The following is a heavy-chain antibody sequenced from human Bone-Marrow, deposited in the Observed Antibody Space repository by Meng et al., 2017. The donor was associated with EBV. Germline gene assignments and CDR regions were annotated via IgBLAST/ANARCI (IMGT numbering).Heavy chain of an antibody. Sequence: QTTLKESGPTRGKPTQTLTLTCTFSGFSLSTPGVGVGWLRQPPGEALEWLAVIYWDDDKRYSPSLKSRLTITKDTSKQQVVLTRANMDPVDTATYYCAHRRDYSYFDYWGQGTLVTVSS. CDR1: GFSLSTPGVG. D-gene: IGHD2-21*01. J-gene: IGHJ4*02. CDR2: IYWDDDK. V-gene: IGHV2-5*02. CDR3: AHRRDYSYFDY.